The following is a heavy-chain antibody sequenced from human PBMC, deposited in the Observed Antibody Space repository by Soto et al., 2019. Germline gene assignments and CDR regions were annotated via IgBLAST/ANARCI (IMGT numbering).Heavy chain of an antibody. CDR2: ISAYNGNT. CDR1: GYTFTSYG. CDR3: ASQSGDYDPLDY. D-gene: IGHD4-17*01. J-gene: IGHJ4*02. V-gene: IGHV1-18*01. Sequence: APVKVSCKASGYTFTSYGIIWVRQAPGQGREGMGWISAYNGNTNYAQKLQGRVTITTDTSTSTAYMELRSLRSEDTAVYYCASQSGDYDPLDYWGQGTLVTVSS.